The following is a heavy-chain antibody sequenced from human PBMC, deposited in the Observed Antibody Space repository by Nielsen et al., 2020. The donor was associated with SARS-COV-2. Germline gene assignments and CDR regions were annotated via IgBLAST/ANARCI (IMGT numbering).Heavy chain of an antibody. J-gene: IGHJ4*02. CDR3: ARRYNFADY. CDR1: GFTFSDFY. V-gene: IGHV3-11*01. CDR2: ISSSGSTI. Sequence: GESLKISCAASGFTFSDFYMSWIRQAPGKGLEWLSYISSSGSTIHYADSVKGRFTISRDNAENSLYLQLNSLRAEDTAVYYCARRYNFADYWGRGTLVTVSS. D-gene: IGHD1-1*01.